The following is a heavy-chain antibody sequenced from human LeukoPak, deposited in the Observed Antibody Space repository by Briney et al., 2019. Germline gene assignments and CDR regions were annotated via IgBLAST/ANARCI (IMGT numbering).Heavy chain of an antibody. Sequence: SETLSLTCAVYGGSFSAYYWSWIRQPPGEGLEWIGEINHSGSTNYNPSLKSRVTISVDTSKNQFSLKLSSVTAADTAVYYCARATSITVIVVAKYYFDYWGQGAIVTVSS. D-gene: IGHD3-22*01. V-gene: IGHV4-34*01. CDR3: ARATSITVIVVAKYYFDY. CDR1: GGSFSAYY. J-gene: IGHJ4*02. CDR2: INHSGST.